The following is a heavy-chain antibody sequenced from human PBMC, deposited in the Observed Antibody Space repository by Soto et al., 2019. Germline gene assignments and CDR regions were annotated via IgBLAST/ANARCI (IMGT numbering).Heavy chain of an antibody. Sequence: PGELLKIPCSGAGYSFAGHWITWVRQKPGKGLEWMGRIDPSDSQTYYSPSFRGHVTISVTKSITTVFLQWSSLRASDTAMYYCARQIYDSDTGPNFQYYFDSWGQGTPVTVSS. CDR3: ARQIYDSDTGPNFQYYFDS. CDR1: GYSFAGHW. D-gene: IGHD3-22*01. V-gene: IGHV5-10-1*01. CDR2: IDPSDSQT. J-gene: IGHJ4*02.